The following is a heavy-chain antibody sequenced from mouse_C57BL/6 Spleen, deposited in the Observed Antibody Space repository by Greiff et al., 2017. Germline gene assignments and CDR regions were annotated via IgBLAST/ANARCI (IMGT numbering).Heavy chain of an antibody. CDR1: GYTFPSYW. CDR3: AREGDYYDAMNY. D-gene: IGHD3-3*01. V-gene: IGHV1-55*01. CDR2: IHPGCGST. J-gene: IGHJ4*01. Sequence: QVQLQQHGAELGKRGASVKMSCKASGYTFPSYWITWVKQRPGQGIEWIGDIHPGCGSTNYNEKFKSKATLTVDTSSSIVYMELSGLTSEDSAVYYCAREGDYYDAMNYWGQRASVTVCS.